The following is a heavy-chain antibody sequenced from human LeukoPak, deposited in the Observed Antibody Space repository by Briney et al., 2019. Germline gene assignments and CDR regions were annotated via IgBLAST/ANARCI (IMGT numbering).Heavy chain of an antibody. CDR2: IYHSGST. CDR3: ASDYSNSYYYYYYMDV. CDR1: GDSISSGYY. J-gene: IGHJ6*03. Sequence: PSETLSLTCTVSGDSISSGYYWGWIRQPPGKGLEWIGSIYHSGSTYYNPSLKSRVTISVDTSKNQFSLRLSSVTAADTAVYYCASDYSNSYYYYYYMDVWGKGPRSPSP. V-gene: IGHV4-38-2*02. D-gene: IGHD4-11*01.